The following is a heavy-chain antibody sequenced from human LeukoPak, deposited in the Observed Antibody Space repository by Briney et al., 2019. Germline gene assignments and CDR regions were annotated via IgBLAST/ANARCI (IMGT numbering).Heavy chain of an antibody. CDR1: GGSISNYY. V-gene: IGHV4-59*08. CDR2: IDYSGNT. D-gene: IGHD4-17*01. J-gene: IGHJ4*02. CDR3: ARATSYGDYVDY. Sequence: SETLSLTCSVSGGSISNYYWSWIRQPPGRGLEWIGYIDYSGNTNYNPSLKSRVAISLDTSKNQFSLNLSSVTAADTAVFYCARATSYGDYVDYWGQGTLVTVSS.